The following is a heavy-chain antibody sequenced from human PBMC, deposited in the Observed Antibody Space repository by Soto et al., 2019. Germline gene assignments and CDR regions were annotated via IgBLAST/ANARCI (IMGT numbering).Heavy chain of an antibody. CDR1: GGSISIGGYF. CDR2: VYYSGTT. CDR3: ARVPIPSAGGPFIDY. Sequence: QVQLQESGPGLVKPSQTLSLTCTVSGGSISIGGYFWSWIRQHPGKGLEWIGYVYYSGTTYYNPSLKSRVTMSVDTSKNQFSLDLSSVTAADTAVYYCARVPIPSAGGPFIDYWGQGTLVTVSS. V-gene: IGHV4-31*03. J-gene: IGHJ4*02. D-gene: IGHD6-13*01.